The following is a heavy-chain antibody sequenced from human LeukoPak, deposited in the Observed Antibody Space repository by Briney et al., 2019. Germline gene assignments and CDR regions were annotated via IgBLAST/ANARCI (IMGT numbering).Heavy chain of an antibody. D-gene: IGHD3-22*01. CDR3: ARVVVETADN. J-gene: IGHJ4*02. CDR1: GFTFSSYS. CDR2: ISSSSSTI. V-gene: IGHV3-48*02. Sequence: PGGSLRLSCAASGFTFSSYSMNWVRQAPGKGLEWASYISSSSSTIYYADSVKGRFTISRDNAKNSLYLQMSSLRDEDTAVYYCARVVVETADNWGQGTLVTVSS.